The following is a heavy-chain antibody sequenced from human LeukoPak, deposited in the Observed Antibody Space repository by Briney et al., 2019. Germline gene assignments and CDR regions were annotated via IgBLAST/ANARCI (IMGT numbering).Heavy chain of an antibody. J-gene: IGHJ5*02. CDR2: IYYSGST. V-gene: IGHV4-39*07. D-gene: IGHD5-18*01. Sequence: SETLSLTCTVSGGSISSSSYYWGWIRQPPGKGLEWFGSIYYSGSTYYNPSLKSRVTISVDTSKNQFSLKLSSVTAADTAVYYCARGGYMGWFDPWGQGTLVTVSS. CDR3: ARGGYMGWFDP. CDR1: GGSISSSSYY.